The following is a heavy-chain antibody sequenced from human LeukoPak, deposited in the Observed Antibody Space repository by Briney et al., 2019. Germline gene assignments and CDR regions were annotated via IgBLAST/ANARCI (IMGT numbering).Heavy chain of an antibody. CDR3: ARDFPYYYDISGYYFDY. CDR1: GFTFSSYW. J-gene: IGHJ4*02. CDR2: IKQDGSEK. D-gene: IGHD3-22*01. Sequence: GGSLRLSCAASGFTFSSYWMSWVRQAPGKGLDWVANIKQDGSEKYYVDSVRGRFTISRDNAKNSLYLQMNSLRAEDTAVYYCARDFPYYYDISGYYFDYWGQGTLVTVSS. V-gene: IGHV3-7*01.